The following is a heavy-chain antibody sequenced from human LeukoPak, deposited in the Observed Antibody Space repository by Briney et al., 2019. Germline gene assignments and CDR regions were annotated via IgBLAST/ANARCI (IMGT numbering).Heavy chain of an antibody. CDR3: ARDAPAGEKPEYFFDY. J-gene: IGHJ4*02. Sequence: GGSLRLSCAASGFTFSTYSMNWVRQAPGKGLEWVSHIGRGITYADSVKGRFTISRDNTKNSVYLQMNSLRAEDTAVYYCARDAPAGEKPEYFFDYWGQGTLVTVSS. V-gene: IGHV3-48*04. CDR2: IGRGIT. CDR1: GFTFSTYS.